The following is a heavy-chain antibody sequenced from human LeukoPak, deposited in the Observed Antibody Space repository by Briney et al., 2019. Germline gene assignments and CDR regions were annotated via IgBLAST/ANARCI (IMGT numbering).Heavy chain of an antibody. V-gene: IGHV1-2*02. D-gene: IGHD1-14*01. J-gene: IGHJ4*02. CDR2: INPNSGGT. Sequence: ASMKVSCKASGYTFSGYYLHWVRQAPGQGLEWMGWINPNSGGTVFSQKFQGRVTMTRDTSISTAYMELTSLTSDDTALYYCARRRLDDNPALAYWGQGTQVTVSS. CDR3: ARRRLDDNPALAY. CDR1: GYTFSGYY.